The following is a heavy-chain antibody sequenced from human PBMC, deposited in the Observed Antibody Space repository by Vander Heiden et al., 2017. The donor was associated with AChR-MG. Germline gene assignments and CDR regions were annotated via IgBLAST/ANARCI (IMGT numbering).Heavy chain of an antibody. CDR3: ARDLIPAAIFRGHALGYFDY. J-gene: IGHJ4*02. V-gene: IGHV1-46*01. CDR1: GYTFTSYY. Sequence: QVQLVQSGAEVKKPGASVKFSCKASGYTFTSYYMHWVRQAPGQGLEWMGIINPSGGSTSYAQKFQGRVTMTRDTSTSTVYMELSSLRSEDTAVYYCARDLIPAAIFRGHALGYFDYWGQGTLVTVSS. CDR2: INPSGGST. D-gene: IGHD2-2*01.